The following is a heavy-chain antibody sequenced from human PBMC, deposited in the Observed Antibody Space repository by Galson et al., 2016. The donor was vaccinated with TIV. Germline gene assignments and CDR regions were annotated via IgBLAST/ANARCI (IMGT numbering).Heavy chain of an antibody. CDR1: GGTFNSYG. CDR2: IIPVFGTT. Sequence: SVKVSCKASGGTFNSYGISWVRQAPGQGLQWMGGIIPVFGTTKYSQDFQGRVAVTADASTGTAYMELSGLRFDDTAVYFCARSRGYSYGYVDPWGQGTLVTVSA. CDR3: ARSRGYSYGYVDP. J-gene: IGHJ5*02. V-gene: IGHV1-69*13. D-gene: IGHD5-18*01.